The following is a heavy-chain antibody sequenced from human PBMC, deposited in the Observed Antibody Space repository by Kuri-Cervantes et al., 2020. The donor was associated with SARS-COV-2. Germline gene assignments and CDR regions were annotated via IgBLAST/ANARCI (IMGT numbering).Heavy chain of an antibody. V-gene: IGHV3-23*01. CDR3: ARDWPYYYYYMDV. CDR2: ISGSGGST. J-gene: IGHJ6*03. CDR1: GFTFSSYA. Sequence: GESLKISCAASGFTFSSYAMSWVRQAPGKGLEWVSAISGSGGSTYYADSVKGRFTISRDNSKNTLYLQMNSLRAEDTAVYYCARDWPYYYYYMDVWGKGTTVTVSS.